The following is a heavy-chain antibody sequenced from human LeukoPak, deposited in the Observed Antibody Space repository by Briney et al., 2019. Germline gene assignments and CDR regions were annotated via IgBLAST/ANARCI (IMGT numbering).Heavy chain of an antibody. CDR2: TSSSDDGK. CDR3: AKAPVTSCRGAFCYPFDS. Sequence: GGSLRLSCTVTGFSLSSYAMSWVRRAPGKGLEWVSATSSSDDGKYYADSVRGRFTISRDNSRNTMYLQMNSLRAEDAAVYYCAKAPVTSCRGAFCYPFDSWGQGTLVTVSS. V-gene: IGHV3-23*01. J-gene: IGHJ4*02. D-gene: IGHD2-15*01. CDR1: GFSLSSYA.